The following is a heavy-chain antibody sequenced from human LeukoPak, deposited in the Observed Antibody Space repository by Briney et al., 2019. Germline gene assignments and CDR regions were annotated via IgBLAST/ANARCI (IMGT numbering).Heavy chain of an antibody. D-gene: IGHD5-12*01. CDR3: ARGRKAIVATIWGGFDY. Sequence: SENPCLTSAVYCGCFSGYYWRWFRQPPPEGREWSGGINHSGSTNYNPSLKSRVTISVDTSKNQFSLKLSSVTAADTAVYYCARGRKAIVATIWGGFDYWGQGTLVTVSS. V-gene: IGHV4-34*01. CDR1: CGCFSGYY. CDR2: INHSGST. J-gene: IGHJ4*02.